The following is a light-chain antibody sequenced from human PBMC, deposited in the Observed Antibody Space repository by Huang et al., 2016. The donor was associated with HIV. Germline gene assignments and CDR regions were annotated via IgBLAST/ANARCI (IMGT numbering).Light chain of an antibody. CDR1: QSISSF. V-gene: IGKV1-39*01. Sequence: DIQMTQSPSSLSASVGDRVTITCWASQSISSFLNWYQQKSGKVPKLLVYAASNLQNGVSSRFRGGGSGTDFTLTINNLQPEDYATYYCQQTAAVPLTFGGGTKVEIK. J-gene: IGKJ4*01. CDR3: QQTAAVPLT. CDR2: AAS.